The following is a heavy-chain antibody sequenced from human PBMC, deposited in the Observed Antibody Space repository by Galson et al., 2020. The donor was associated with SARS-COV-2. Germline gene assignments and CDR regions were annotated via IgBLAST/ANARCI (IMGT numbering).Heavy chain of an antibody. CDR1: GFTFSSYG. D-gene: IGHD6-19*01. J-gene: IGHJ4*02. CDR2: IWYDGSNK. V-gene: IGHV3-33*01. CDR3: ARDRLGGSAWDYYFDY. Sequence: GGSLRLSCAASGFTFSSYGMHWVRQAPGKGLEWVAVIWYDGSNKYYADSVKGRFTISRDNSKNTLYLQMNSLRAEDTAVYYCARDRLGGSAWDYYFDYWGQGTRVTVSS.